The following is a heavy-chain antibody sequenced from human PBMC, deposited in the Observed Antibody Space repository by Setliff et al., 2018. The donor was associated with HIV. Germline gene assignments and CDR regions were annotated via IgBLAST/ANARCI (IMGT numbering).Heavy chain of an antibody. CDR3: ARDREGFGELLTP. CDR1: GFTFSRHD. Sequence: PGGSLRLSCAASGFTFSRHDMHWIRQGPGKGLEWVSDIGTAGDTYYGASAKGRFIISRENAKSSMYLQMNSLRVGDSAVYYCARDREGFGELLTPWGQGTLVTVSS. CDR2: IGTAGDT. V-gene: IGHV3-13*01. J-gene: IGHJ4*02. D-gene: IGHD3-10*01.